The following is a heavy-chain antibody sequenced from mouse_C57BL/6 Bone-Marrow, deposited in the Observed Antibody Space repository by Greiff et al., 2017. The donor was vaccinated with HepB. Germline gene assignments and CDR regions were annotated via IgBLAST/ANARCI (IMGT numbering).Heavy chain of an antibody. CDR3: ARGGPLRSWFAY. CDR2: INPNNGGT. V-gene: IGHV1-18*01. CDR1: GYTFTDYN. J-gene: IGHJ3*01. D-gene: IGHD1-1*01. Sequence: EVQLQQSGPELVKPGASVKIPCKDSGYTFTDYNMDWVKQSHGKSLEWIGDINPNNGGTIYNQKFKGKATLTVDKSSSTAYMELRSLTSEDTAVYYCARGGPLRSWFAYWGQGTLVTVSA.